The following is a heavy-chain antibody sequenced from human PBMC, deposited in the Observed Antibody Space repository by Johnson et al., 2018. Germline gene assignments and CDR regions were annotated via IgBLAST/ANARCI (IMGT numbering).Heavy chain of an antibody. V-gene: IGHV3-21*01. J-gene: IGHJ6*02. CDR1: GFTFSDYN. CDR3: ARGNYGLDG. CDR2: IRSSSTYI. Sequence: EVQLVETGGGLVKPGGSLRLSCAASGFTFSDYNMYWVRQAPGKGLEWVSLIRSSSTYIYYADAVKGRFTISRDNANNLLYLQMNSLIAEDTAVYYCARGNYGLDGWGRGTTVTVSS.